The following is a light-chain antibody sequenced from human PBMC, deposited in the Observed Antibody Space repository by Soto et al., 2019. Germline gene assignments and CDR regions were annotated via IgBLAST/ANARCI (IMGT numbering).Light chain of an antibody. V-gene: IGKV3-11*01. CDR2: DAS. Sequence: EIVLTQSPATLSLSPGERATLSCRASQSVSSYLAWYQQKLGQAPRLLIYDASNRATGIPARFSGSGSGTDFTLTISSLEPEDFAVYYGQQRSNWPPTFGQGTKVEI. CDR3: QQRSNWPPT. J-gene: IGKJ1*01. CDR1: QSVSSY.